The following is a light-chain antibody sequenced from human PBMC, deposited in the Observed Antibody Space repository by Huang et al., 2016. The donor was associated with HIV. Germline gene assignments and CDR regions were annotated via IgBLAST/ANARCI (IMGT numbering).Light chain of an antibody. Sequence: DIQITQSPSSLSASVGDRVVITCRASQNINRYLNWYQQRPGEAPKLLIHGASSLQSRVPSRVTGSGSGTDFTLTISSLQPEDSATYYCQQSARTPRTFGQGTKLEI. CDR2: GAS. V-gene: IGKV1-39*01. CDR3: QQSARTPRT. CDR1: QNINRY. J-gene: IGKJ2*01.